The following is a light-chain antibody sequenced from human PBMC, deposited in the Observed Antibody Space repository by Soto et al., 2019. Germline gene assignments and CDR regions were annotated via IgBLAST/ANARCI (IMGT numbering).Light chain of an antibody. Sequence: EIVLTQSPGTLSLSPGERATLSCRASQSVSSSYLAWYQQKPGQAPRLLIYGASSRATGIPDRFSGSGSGTDFTLTSSRLEPEDFAGYYCQQYGSSPMFGQGTKVEIK. CDR3: QQYGSSPM. V-gene: IGKV3-20*01. CDR2: GAS. J-gene: IGKJ1*01. CDR1: QSVSSSY.